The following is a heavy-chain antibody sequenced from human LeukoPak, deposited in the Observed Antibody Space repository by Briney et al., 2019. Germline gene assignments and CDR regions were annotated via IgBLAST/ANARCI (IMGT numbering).Heavy chain of an antibody. CDR3: ARGDRGYSYGYPSLYYYYYYMDV. CDR2: IYYSGST. J-gene: IGHJ6*03. D-gene: IGHD5-18*01. V-gene: IGHV4-38-2*02. CDR1: GYSISSGYY. Sequence: SETLSLTCTVSGYSISSGYYWGWIRQPPGKGLEWIGSIYYSGSTNYNPSLKSRVTISVDTSKNQFSLKLSSVTAADTAVYYCARGDRGYSYGYPSLYYYYYYMDVWGKGTTVTISS.